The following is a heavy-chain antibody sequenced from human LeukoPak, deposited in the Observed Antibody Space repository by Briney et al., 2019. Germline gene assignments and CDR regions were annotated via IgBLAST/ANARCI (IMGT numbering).Heavy chain of an antibody. CDR1: GFTFSSYW. Sequence: TGGSLRLSCTASGFTFSSYWMKWVRQAPGKGLEWVASIKQDGSEQYYVDSVKGRFTISRDNAKNSLYLQMNSLRAEDTAVYYCAKGYYYGSGSPPDYWGQGSLVTVSS. CDR3: AKGYYYGSGSPPDY. J-gene: IGHJ4*02. CDR2: IKQDGSEQ. D-gene: IGHD3-10*01. V-gene: IGHV3-7*02.